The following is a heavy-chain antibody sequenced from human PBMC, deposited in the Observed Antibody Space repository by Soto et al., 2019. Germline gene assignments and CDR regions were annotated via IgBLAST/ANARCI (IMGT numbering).Heavy chain of an antibody. Sequence: GGSLRLSCAASGFTFSSYAMHWVRQAPGKGLEWVAVISYDGSNKYYADSVKGRFTISRDNSKNTLYLQMNSLRAEDTAVYYCARGDCSSTSCYIDYWGQGTLVTVSS. CDR2: ISYDGSNK. V-gene: IGHV3-30-3*01. J-gene: IGHJ4*02. D-gene: IGHD2-2*02. CDR3: ARGDCSSTSCYIDY. CDR1: GFTFSSYA.